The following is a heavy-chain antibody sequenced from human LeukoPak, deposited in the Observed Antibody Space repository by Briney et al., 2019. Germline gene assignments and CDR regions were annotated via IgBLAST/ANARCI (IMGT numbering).Heavy chain of an antibody. CDR3: AREADYGAFDI. CDR1: GGSISSYY. D-gene: IGHD4-17*01. J-gene: IGHJ3*02. V-gene: IGHV4-59*01. CDR2: IYYSGST. Sequence: SETLSLTCTVSGGSISSYYWSWIRRPPGKGLEWIGYIYYSGSTNYNPSLKSRVTISVDTSKNQFSLKLSSVTAADTAVYYCAREADYGAFDIWGQGTMVTVSS.